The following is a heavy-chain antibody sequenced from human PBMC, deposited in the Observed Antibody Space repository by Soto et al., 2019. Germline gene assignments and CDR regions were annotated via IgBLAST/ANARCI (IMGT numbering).Heavy chain of an antibody. D-gene: IGHD6-19*01. CDR3: AREVRTSGWFRRLDS. CDR1: GFMFGSYA. J-gene: IGHJ4*02. CDR2: ISGGGSTT. V-gene: IGHV3-48*03. Sequence: EVQLLESGGGLVQPGGSLRLSCATSGFMFGSYAMNWVRQAPGKGLEWISYISGGGSTTYHADSVRGRFTISRDNAKNSLFLQMNSLRAEDTAVYYCAREVRTSGWFRRLDSWGQGILVTVSS.